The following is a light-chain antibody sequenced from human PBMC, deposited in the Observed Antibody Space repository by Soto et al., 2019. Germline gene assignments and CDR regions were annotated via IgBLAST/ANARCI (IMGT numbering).Light chain of an antibody. Sequence: VLKLPVPRSGAPRPSIPIFRPWNSSDVGSSNLVSWYQQHPGKAPKLIIYEGSRRPSGVSGRFSGSMSGNTASLTISGLQAEDEADYYCCSFARSSTSYVFGTGTKVTVL. CDR1: SSDVGSSNL. CDR3: CSFARSSTSYV. V-gene: IGLV2-23*01. J-gene: IGLJ1*01. CDR2: EGS.